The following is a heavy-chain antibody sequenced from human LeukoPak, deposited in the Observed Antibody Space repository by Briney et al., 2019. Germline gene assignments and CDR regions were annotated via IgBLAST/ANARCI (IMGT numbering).Heavy chain of an antibody. J-gene: IGHJ4*02. D-gene: IGHD6-6*01. CDR1: SGSISTSNYC. CDR3: ARDHGSSYHDFDY. V-gene: IGHV4-39*07. Sequence: SETLSLTCTVSSGSISTSNYCWGWVRQPPGKALEWIGNIFYSGSTYYSPSLKSRVTISVDTSKNQFSLKLSSVTAADTAVYYCARDHGSSYHDFDYWGQGTLVTVSS. CDR2: IFYSGST.